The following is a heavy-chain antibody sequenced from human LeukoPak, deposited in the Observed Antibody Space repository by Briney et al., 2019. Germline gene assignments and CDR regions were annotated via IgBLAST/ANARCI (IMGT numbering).Heavy chain of an antibody. D-gene: IGHD7-27*01. CDR3: ARELTGDRPYFDY. J-gene: IGHJ4*02. V-gene: IGHV4-59*12. CDR2: IYYSGST. Sequence: PSETLSLTCTVSGGSINNYYWSWIRQPPGMGLEWIGYIYYSGSTNYNPSLKSRVTISVDTSKNQFSLKLSSVTAADTAVYYCARELTGDRPYFDYWGQGTLVTVSS. CDR1: GGSINNYY.